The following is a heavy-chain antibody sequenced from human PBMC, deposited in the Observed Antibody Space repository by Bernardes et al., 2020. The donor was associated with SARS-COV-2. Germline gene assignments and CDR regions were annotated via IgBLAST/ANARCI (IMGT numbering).Heavy chain of an antibody. Sequence: GGSLRLSCAASGFTFSSYSMNWVRQAPGKGLEWVSYISSSSSTIYYADSVKGRFTISRDNAKNSLYLQMNSLRAEDTAVYYRARDPSSIVSVYGMDVWGQGTTVTVSS. CDR3: ARDPSSIVSVYGMDV. CDR2: ISSSSSTI. V-gene: IGHV3-48*01. D-gene: IGHD1-26*01. CDR1: GFTFSSYS. J-gene: IGHJ6*02.